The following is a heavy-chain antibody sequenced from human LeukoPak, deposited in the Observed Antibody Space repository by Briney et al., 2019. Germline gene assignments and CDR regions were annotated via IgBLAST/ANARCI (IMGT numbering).Heavy chain of an antibody. Sequence: GASLRLSCAASGFTFSSYAMSWVRQAPGKGLEWVSAISGSGGSTYYADSVKGRFTISRDNSKNTLYLQMNSLRAEDTAVYYCANPGELGLPWFGELLPPNYWGQGTLVTVSS. J-gene: IGHJ4*02. CDR2: ISGSGGST. CDR1: GFTFSSYA. CDR3: ANPGELGLPWFGELLPPNY. D-gene: IGHD3-10*01. V-gene: IGHV3-23*01.